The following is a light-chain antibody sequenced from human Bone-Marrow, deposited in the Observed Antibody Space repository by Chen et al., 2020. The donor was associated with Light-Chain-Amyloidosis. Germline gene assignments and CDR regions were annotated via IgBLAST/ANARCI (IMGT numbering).Light chain of an antibody. Sequence: QSVLTQPPSVSGAPGQRVTISCTGSSSNIGAGYDVPWYQQLPGTAPKLLIYGNSNRPSGVPDRFSGSKSGTSASLAITGLQAEDEADYYCQSYDSPHVVFGGGTKLTVL. V-gene: IGLV1-40*01. J-gene: IGLJ2*01. CDR3: QSYDSPHVV. CDR1: SSNIGAGYD. CDR2: GNS.